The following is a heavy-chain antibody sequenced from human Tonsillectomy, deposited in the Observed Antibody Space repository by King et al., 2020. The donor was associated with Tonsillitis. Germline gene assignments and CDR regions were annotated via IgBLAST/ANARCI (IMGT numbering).Heavy chain of an antibody. Sequence: VQLQQWGAGLLKPSETLSLTCAVYGGSFSGYYWSWIRQPPGKGLEWIGEINHSGSTNYNPSLKSRVTISVDTSKNQFSLKPSSVTAADTAVYYCARGVRYYGSGSYYNPNAFDIWGQGTMVTVSS. D-gene: IGHD3-10*01. CDR3: ARGVRYYGSGSYYNPNAFDI. CDR1: GGSFSGYY. J-gene: IGHJ3*02. V-gene: IGHV4-34*01. CDR2: INHSGST.